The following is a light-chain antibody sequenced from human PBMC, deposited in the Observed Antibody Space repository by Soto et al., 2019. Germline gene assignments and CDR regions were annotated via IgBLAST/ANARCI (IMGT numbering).Light chain of an antibody. V-gene: IGKV1-39*01. CDR2: TAS. CDR3: QQSYSTPYT. CDR1: QRITTY. Sequence: GDRVTITCRASQRITTYLNWYQQKPGEAPKLLISTASTLQRGVPSRFSGSGSGTDFTLTITTLQPEDFATYFCQQSYSTPYTFGQGTKLEIK. J-gene: IGKJ2*01.